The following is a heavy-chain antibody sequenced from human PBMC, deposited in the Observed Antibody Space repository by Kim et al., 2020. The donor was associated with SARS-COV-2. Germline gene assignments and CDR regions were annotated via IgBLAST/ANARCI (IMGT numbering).Heavy chain of an antibody. CDR3: ASRQQWLVRGDWFDP. J-gene: IGHJ5*02. CDR2: IYYSGST. Sequence: SETLSLTCTVSGGSISSSSYYWGWIRQPPGKGLEWIGSIYYSGSTYYNPSLKSRVTISVDTSKNQFSLKLSSVTAADTAVYYCASRQQWLVRGDWFDPWGQGTLVTVSS. D-gene: IGHD6-19*01. CDR1: GGSISSSSYY. V-gene: IGHV4-39*01.